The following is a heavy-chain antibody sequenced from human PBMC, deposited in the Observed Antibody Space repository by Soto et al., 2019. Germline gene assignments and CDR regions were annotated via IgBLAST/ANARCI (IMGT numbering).Heavy chain of an antibody. CDR1: GFTLSNFW. V-gene: IGHV3-74*01. CDR2: INDDGSRT. Sequence: GSLRLSCAASGFTLSNFWMHWVRQVPGKGLVWVSRINDDGSRTKYADSVEGRLTISRDTAKNTLYLQMDSLRVEDTAVYYCVRDHHDYDFWSGNPRGYFDLWGRGTLVTVSS. D-gene: IGHD3-3*01. J-gene: IGHJ2*01. CDR3: VRDHHDYDFWSGNPRGYFDL.